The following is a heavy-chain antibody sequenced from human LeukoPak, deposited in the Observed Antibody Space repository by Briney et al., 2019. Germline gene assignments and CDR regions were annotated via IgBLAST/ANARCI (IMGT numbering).Heavy chain of an antibody. Sequence: ASVKVSCKASGYTFTGYYIHWVRQAPGQGLEWMGWINPNSGGTNYAQKFQGRVTVTRDTSISTAYMELSRLRSDDTAVYYCARDSSNWTFDYWGQGTLVTVSS. CDR3: ARDSSNWTFDY. V-gene: IGHV1-2*02. CDR2: INPNSGGT. D-gene: IGHD1-1*01. J-gene: IGHJ4*02. CDR1: GYTFTGYY.